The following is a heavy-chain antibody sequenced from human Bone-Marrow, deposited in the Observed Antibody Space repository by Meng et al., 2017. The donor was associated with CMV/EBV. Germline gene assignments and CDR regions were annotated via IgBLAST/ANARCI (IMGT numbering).Heavy chain of an antibody. V-gene: IGHV4-34*01. D-gene: IGHD6-25*01. CDR3: ARGVAAGERYFDY. Sequence: CAVYGGSFSGYYWSWIRQPPGKGLEWIGEINHSGSTNYNPSLKSRVTISVDTSKNQFSLKLSSVTAADTAVYYCARGVAAGERYFDYWGQGTLVTVSS. CDR1: GGSFSGYY. CDR2: INHSGST. J-gene: IGHJ4*02.